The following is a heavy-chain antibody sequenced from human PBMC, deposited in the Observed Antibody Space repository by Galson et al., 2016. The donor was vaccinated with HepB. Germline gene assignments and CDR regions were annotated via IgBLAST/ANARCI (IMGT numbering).Heavy chain of an antibody. CDR2: MDSGGST. CDR3: AGGVDY. D-gene: IGHD3-16*01. CDR1: GFTVSWNY. J-gene: IGHJ4*02. V-gene: IGHV3-66*01. Sequence: SLRLSCAASGFTVSWNYMTWVRQAPGKGLEWVSAMDSGGSTYYADSGKGRFTISRDNSKNTVYLQMNSLRAEDTAVYYCAGGVDYWGQGTLVTVSS.